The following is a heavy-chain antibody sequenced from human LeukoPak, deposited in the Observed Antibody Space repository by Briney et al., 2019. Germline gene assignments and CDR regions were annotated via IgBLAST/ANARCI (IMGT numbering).Heavy chain of an antibody. D-gene: IGHD5-12*01. CDR1: GFTFSNAW. Sequence: GGSLRLSCAASGFTFSNAWMSWVRQAPGKGLEWVGRIKSKTDGGTTDYAAPVKGRFTISRDNSKNTLYLQMNSLRAEDTAVYYCAKISSGYDSVAFDIWGQGTMVTVSS. J-gene: IGHJ3*02. V-gene: IGHV3-15*01. CDR3: AKISSGYDSVAFDI. CDR2: IKSKTDGGTT.